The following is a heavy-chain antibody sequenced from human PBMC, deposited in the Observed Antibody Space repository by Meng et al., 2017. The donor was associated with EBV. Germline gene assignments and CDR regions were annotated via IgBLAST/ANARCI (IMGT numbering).Heavy chain of an antibody. Sequence: QIPLKESGPELVKPTQTLTLTCTFSGFSLSTSGVGVGWIRQPPGKALEWLALIYWDDDKRYSPSLKSRLTITKDTSKNQVVLTMTNMDPVDTATYYCAHRRDEYSSSWYGWFDPWGQGTLVTVSS. CDR2: IYWDDDK. V-gene: IGHV2-5*02. J-gene: IGHJ5*02. CDR1: GFSLSTSGVG. CDR3: AHRRDEYSSSWYGWFDP. D-gene: IGHD6-13*01.